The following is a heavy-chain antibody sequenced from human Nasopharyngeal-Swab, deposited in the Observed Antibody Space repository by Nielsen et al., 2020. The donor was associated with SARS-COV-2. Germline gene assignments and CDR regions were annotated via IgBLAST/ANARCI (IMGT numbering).Heavy chain of an antibody. CDR2: IYYSGST. V-gene: IGHV4-59*01. Sequence: WIRQPPGKGLEWIGSIYYSGSTNYNPSLKSRVTISVDTSKNQFSLKLSSVTAADTAVYYCARERIAARLPDRWFDPWGQGTLVTVSS. J-gene: IGHJ5*02. CDR3: ARERIAARLPDRWFDP. D-gene: IGHD6-6*01.